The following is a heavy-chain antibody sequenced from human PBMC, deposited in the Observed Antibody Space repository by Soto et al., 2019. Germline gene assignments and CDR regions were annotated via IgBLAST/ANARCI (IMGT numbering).Heavy chain of an antibody. CDR2: INPLGFST. D-gene: IGHD3-10*01. CDR1: GYTFTSYN. CDR3: ARAAGRFGELYSFDP. J-gene: IGHJ5*02. V-gene: IGHV1-46*01. Sequence: QVQLVQSGAEVKKPGASVKVSCKASGYTFTSYNMHWVRQAPGQGLEWVGMINPLGFSTTYAQKLRGRVTMTRDTSTSTVYMELTNLRSDDTAVYYCARAAGRFGELYSFDPWGQGNLVTVSP.